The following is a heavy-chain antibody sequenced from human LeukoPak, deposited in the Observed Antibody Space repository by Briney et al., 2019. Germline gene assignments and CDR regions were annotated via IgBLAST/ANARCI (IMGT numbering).Heavy chain of an antibody. V-gene: IGHV1-8*01. CDR1: GYTFTSYD. J-gene: IGHJ4*02. CDR3: ARGYSYVYNY. CDR2: INPNSGDT. Sequence: GASVKVSCKASGYTFTSYDINWVRQAPGQGLEWMGWINPNSGDTGYAKKFQGKVTMTRNTSISTAYMEVSRLRSEDTAVYYCARGYSYVYNYWGQGTLVTVSS. D-gene: IGHD5-18*01.